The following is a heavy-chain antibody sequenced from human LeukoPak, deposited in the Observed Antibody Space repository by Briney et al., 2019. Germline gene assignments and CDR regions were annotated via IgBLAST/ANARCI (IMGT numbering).Heavy chain of an antibody. D-gene: IGHD2-8*01. CDR2: IYYSGST. Sequence: PSETLSLTCTVSGGSISSSSYYWGWIRQPPGKGLEWIGSIYYSGSTNYNPSLKSRVTISVDTSKNQFSLKLSSVTAADTAVYYCARGGNCTNGVCWVDPWGQGTLVTVSS. CDR3: ARGGNCTNGVCWVDP. V-gene: IGHV4-39*07. CDR1: GGSISSSSYY. J-gene: IGHJ5*02.